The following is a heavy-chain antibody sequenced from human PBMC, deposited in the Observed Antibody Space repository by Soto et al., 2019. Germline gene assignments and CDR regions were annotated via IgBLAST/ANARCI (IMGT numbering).Heavy chain of an antibody. CDR3: ARNYYFDY. Sequence: XXTLSLPCTVSGDSISNYFWRWIRQPPGKGLEWIGYIYYSGSTNYNPSLKSRVTISLDTSKNQFFLRLTSVSAADTAVYYCARNYYFDYWGQGTLVTVSS. J-gene: IGHJ4*02. CDR2: IYYSGST. V-gene: IGHV4-59*01. CDR1: GDSISNYF. D-gene: IGHD1-7*01.